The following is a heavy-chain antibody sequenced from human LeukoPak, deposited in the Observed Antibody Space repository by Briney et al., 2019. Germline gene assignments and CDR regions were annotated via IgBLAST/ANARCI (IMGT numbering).Heavy chain of an antibody. J-gene: IGHJ4*02. D-gene: IGHD3-10*01. Sequence: ASVKVSCKASGYTFTSYGISWVRQAPEQGLEWMGWISAYNGNTNYAQKLQGRVTMTTDTSTSTAYMELRSLRSDDTAVYYCARDERWFGELWAFDYWGQGTLVTVSS. CDR2: ISAYNGNT. CDR1: GYTFTSYG. V-gene: IGHV1-18*01. CDR3: ARDERWFGELWAFDY.